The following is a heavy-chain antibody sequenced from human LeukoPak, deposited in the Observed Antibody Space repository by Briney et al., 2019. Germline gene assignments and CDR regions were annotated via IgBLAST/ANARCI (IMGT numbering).Heavy chain of an antibody. V-gene: IGHV4-30-2*01. CDR2: IYHSGST. J-gene: IGHJ5*02. D-gene: IGHD2-15*01. Sequence: SQTLSLTCAVSGGSISSGGYSWSWIRQPPGKGLEWIGYIYHSGSTYYNPSLKSRVTISVDRSKNQFSLKLSSVTAADTAVYYCARVYCSGGSCYSGAEYNWFDPWGQGTLVTVSS. CDR1: GGSISSGGYS. CDR3: ARVYCSGGSCYSGAEYNWFDP.